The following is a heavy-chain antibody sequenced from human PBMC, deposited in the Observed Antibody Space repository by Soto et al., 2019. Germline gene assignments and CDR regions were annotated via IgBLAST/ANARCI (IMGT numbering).Heavy chain of an antibody. D-gene: IGHD6-19*01. CDR1: GGSINSSSYF. J-gene: IGHJ5*02. CDR2: IYYSGST. CDR3: ARHYSSGSRNWFEP. Sequence: SETLSLTCSVSGGSINSSSYFWGWVRQPPGKGLEWIGSIYYSGSTYYNPSLRSRVTISVDTSKNQFSLKLSSVTAADTAVFYCARHYSSGSRNWFEPWGQGTLGTGS. V-gene: IGHV4-39*01.